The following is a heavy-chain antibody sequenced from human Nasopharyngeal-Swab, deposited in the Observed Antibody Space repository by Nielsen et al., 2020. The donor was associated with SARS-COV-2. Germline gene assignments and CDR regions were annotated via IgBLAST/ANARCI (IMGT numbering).Heavy chain of an antibody. J-gene: IGHJ4*02. CDR2: ISLSGPTK. CDR3: ARAPAGVAVPLIDY. V-gene: IGHV3-11*01. CDR1: GFTFSDYY. Sequence: GESLKISCAASGFTFSDYYLTWVRQTPGKGLQWVSHISLSGPTKYSADSVKGRFTISRDNARNTLPLQMSSLTADDTAIYYCARAPAGVAVPLIDYWGQGTLVTVSS. D-gene: IGHD3-3*01.